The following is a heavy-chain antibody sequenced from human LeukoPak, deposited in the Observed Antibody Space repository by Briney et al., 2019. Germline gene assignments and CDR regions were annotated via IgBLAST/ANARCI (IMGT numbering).Heavy chain of an antibody. CDR3: ASHYGSGSYYNNEYYFDY. Sequence: GGSLRLSCAASGFTVSSNYMNWVRQAPGKGLEWVSAISGSGGSTYYADSVKGRVTISRDNSKNTLYLQMNSLRAEDTAVYYCASHYGSGSYYNNEYYFDYWGQGTLVTVSS. CDR1: GFTVSSNY. J-gene: IGHJ4*02. V-gene: IGHV3-23*01. D-gene: IGHD3-10*01. CDR2: ISGSGGST.